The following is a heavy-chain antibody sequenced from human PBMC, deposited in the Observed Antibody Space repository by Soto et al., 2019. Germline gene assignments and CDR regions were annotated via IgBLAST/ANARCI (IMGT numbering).Heavy chain of an antibody. CDR2: ISAYNGDT. CDR3: ARDREAARPGWFDP. CDR1: GYTFTTYG. D-gene: IGHD6-6*01. Sequence: QAQLVQSGAEVNKPGASVKVSCKASGYTFTTYGISWVRQAPGRGLEWMGWISAYNGDTKDAQKFRDRVTMTTDAFTSTAYLELRSLTSDDTAVYYCARDREAARPGWFDPWGQGTLVTVSS. J-gene: IGHJ5*02. V-gene: IGHV1-18*04.